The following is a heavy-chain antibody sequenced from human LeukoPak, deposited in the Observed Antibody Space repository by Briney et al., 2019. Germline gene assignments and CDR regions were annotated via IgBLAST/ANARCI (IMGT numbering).Heavy chain of an antibody. CDR3: ARPDCSSTSCYSGHAFHV. D-gene: IGHD2-2*01. CDR1: GFTFSDYY. CDR2: TRSSDTI. V-gene: IGHV3-11*01. Sequence: GGSLRLSCAASGFTFSDYYMSWIRQAPGKGLEWVSYTRSSDTIYYADSVKGRFTISRDNAKNSLFLEMNSLRAEDTAVYFCARPDCSSTSCYSGHAFHVWGQGTMVTVSS. J-gene: IGHJ3*01.